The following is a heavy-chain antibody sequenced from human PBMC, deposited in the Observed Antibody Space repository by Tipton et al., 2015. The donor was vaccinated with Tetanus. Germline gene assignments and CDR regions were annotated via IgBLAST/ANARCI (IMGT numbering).Heavy chain of an antibody. J-gene: IGHJ6*02. CDR1: GGSFSGYY. CDR2: INHSGST. Sequence: TLSLTCAVYGGSFSGYYWSWIRQPPGKGLGWIGEINHSGSTNYNPSLKSRVTISVDTSKNQFSLKLSSVTAADTAVYYCARVGFRVIRRGAPYYYYYGMDVWGQGTTVTVSS. D-gene: IGHD3-10*01. CDR3: ARVGFRVIRRGAPYYYYYGMDV. V-gene: IGHV4-34*01.